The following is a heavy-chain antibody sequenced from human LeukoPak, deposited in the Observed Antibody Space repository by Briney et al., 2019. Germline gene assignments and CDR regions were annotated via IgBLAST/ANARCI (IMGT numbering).Heavy chain of an antibody. Sequence: SVKVSCMASGGTFSSYAISWVRQAPGQGLEWMGGIIPIFGTANYAQKFQGRVTITTDESTSTAYMELSSLRSEDTAVYYCARDRIFGVVTAHKDWGQGTLVTVSS. V-gene: IGHV1-69*05. CDR1: GGTFSSYA. J-gene: IGHJ4*02. CDR2: IIPIFGTA. D-gene: IGHD3-3*01. CDR3: ARDRIFGVVTAHKD.